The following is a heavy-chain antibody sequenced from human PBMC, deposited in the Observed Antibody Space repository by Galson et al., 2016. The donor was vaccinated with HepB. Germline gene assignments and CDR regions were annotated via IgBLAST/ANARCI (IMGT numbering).Heavy chain of an antibody. D-gene: IGHD3-10*01. J-gene: IGHJ3*02. CDR1: GFTFGSYW. V-gene: IGHV3-7*03. CDR3: ARDNTHYAPGSYFDAFDI. Sequence: SLRLSCAASGFTFGSYWMTWVRQAPGKGLEWVANIQRDGSEENYVDSVKGRFTISRDNAKNSLHLQMNSLRVEDMAVYYCARDNTHYAPGSYFDAFDIWGQGTMVTVSS. CDR2: IQRDGSEE.